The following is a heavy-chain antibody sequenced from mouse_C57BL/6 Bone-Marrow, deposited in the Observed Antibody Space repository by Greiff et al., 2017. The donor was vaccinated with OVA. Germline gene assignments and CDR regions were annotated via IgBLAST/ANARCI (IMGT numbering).Heavy chain of an antibody. CDR2: IWSGGST. D-gene: IGHD3-3*01. V-gene: IGHV2-2*01. Sequence: QVQLKQSGPGLVQPSQSLSITCTVSGFSLTSYGVHWVRQSPGKGLEWLGVIWSGGSTDSNAAFISRLGISKDNAKSQFFVKLNSLQADDTAIYYCARNRGISRRYFDYWGQGATRTVAS. J-gene: IGHJ2*01. CDR1: GFSLTSYG. CDR3: ARNRGISRRYFDY.